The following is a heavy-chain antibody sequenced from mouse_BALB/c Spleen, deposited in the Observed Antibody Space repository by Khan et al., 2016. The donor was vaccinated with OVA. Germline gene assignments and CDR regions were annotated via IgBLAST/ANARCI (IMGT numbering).Heavy chain of an antibody. D-gene: IGHD3-2*02. CDR2: IYPGTDNT. V-gene: IGHV1-76*01. Sequence: QVQLKESGAELVRPGASVKLSCKTSGYIFTSYWIHWVRQRSGKGLEWIARIYPGTDNTYYNEKIKEKATLTADKSSSTAYMQLSSLKSEDSAVYCCAREEALYYFDYWGQGTTLTVSS. CDR1: GYIFTSYW. J-gene: IGHJ2*01. CDR3: AREEALYYFDY.